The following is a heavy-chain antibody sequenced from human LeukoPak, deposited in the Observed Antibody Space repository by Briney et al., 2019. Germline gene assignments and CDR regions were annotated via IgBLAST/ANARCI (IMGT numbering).Heavy chain of an antibody. CDR2: IIPIFGTA. Sequence: GASVKVSCKASGGTFSSYAISWVRQAPGQGLEWMGGIIPIFGTANYAQKFQGRVTITADKSTSTAYMELSSLRSEDTAVYYCARDSILWFGESFMDVWGKGTTVTISS. CDR1: GGTFSSYA. CDR3: ARDSILWFGESFMDV. D-gene: IGHD3-10*01. V-gene: IGHV1-69*06. J-gene: IGHJ6*03.